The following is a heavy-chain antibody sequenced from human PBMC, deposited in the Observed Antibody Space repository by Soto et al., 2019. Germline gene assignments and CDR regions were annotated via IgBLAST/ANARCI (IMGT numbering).Heavy chain of an antibody. V-gene: IGHV3-30-3*01. Sequence: GGSLRLSCAASGFSFSTYAMHWVRRAPGRGLEWVAVISNDGGKKYFGDSVKGRFTISRDNSRNTVYLQMNSLRVEDTAVYYCARLPGGTAPRPAYWGQGTPVTVSS. J-gene: IGHJ4*02. D-gene: IGHD6-6*01. CDR1: GFSFSTYA. CDR3: ARLPGGTAPRPAY. CDR2: ISNDGGKK.